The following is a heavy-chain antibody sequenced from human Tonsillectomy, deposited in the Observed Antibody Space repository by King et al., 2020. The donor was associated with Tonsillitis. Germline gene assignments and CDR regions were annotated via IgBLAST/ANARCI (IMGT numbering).Heavy chain of an antibody. J-gene: IGHJ4*02. D-gene: IGHD2-21*01. CDR1: GYTLSELS. Sequence: QLVQSGAEVKQPGASVKVSCKVSGYTLSELSMHWVRQAPGKGLEWMGGFDPEDGETIYAQKFQGRVTMTEDTSTDTAYMELSSLRSEDTAVYYCAAARAYCGGDCHPLDYWGQGTLVTVSS. CDR2: FDPEDGET. V-gene: IGHV1-24*01. CDR3: AAARAYCGGDCHPLDY.